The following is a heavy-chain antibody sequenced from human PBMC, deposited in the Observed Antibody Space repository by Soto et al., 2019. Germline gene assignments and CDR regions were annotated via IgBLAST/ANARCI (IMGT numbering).Heavy chain of an antibody. CDR3: ARDLHSGAYSGADY. V-gene: IGHV1-69*06. D-gene: IGHD1-26*01. J-gene: IGHJ4*02. CDR1: GNTFSTYA. CDR2: IVPIFDTS. Sequence: QVQLVQSGAEVKKPGSSVKVSCKASGNTFSTYAISWVRQAPGQGLEWMGGIVPIFDTSTYAQKFQGRITITADKSSTTSYMELSSLTSEDTGFYYCARDLHSGAYSGADYWGQGTXXXXSX.